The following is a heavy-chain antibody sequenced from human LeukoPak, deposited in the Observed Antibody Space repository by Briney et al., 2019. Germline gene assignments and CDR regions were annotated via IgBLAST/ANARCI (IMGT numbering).Heavy chain of an antibody. V-gene: IGHV4-61*01. Sequence: KPSETLSLTCTVSGGSVSSGSYYWSWIRQPPGKGLEWIGYIYYSGSTNYNPSLKSRVTISVDTSKNQFSLKLSSVTAADTAVYYCAREPGYHRGTAPTFDYWGQGTLVTVSS. CDR2: IYYSGST. J-gene: IGHJ4*02. CDR3: AREPGYHRGTAPTFDY. D-gene: IGHD1/OR15-1a*01. CDR1: GGSVSSGSYY.